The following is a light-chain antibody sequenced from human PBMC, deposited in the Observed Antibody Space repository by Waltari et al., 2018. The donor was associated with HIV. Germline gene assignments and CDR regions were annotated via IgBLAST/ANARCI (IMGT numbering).Light chain of an antibody. CDR3: TSYTTSITYV. CDR2: EVS. V-gene: IGLV2-14*01. CDR1: SSDVGAYQL. J-gene: IGLJ1*01. Sequence: QSALTQPASVSGSPGQSITISCTGTSSDVGAYQLVSWYQQHPGKAPKLIIYEVSNRPSGVSNRFSASKSGNTASLTISGLQAEDEADYYCTSYTTSITYVFGTGTKVTVL.